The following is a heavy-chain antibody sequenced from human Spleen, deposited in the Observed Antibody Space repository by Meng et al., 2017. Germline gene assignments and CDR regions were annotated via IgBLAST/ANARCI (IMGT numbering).Heavy chain of an antibody. J-gene: IGHJ4*02. CDR3: ARVMGSVDY. CDR2: MNPKSGNT. D-gene: IGHD3-10*01. Sequence: QVQLVQSGSELKKPGASVKVSCKASGYTFTSYAMNWVRQAPGQGLEWMGWMNPKSGNTGFAQKFQGRVTMTRNTAISTAYMELSSLRTEDTAVYYCARVMGSVDYWGQGTLVTVSS. V-gene: IGHV1-8*02. CDR1: GYTFTSYA.